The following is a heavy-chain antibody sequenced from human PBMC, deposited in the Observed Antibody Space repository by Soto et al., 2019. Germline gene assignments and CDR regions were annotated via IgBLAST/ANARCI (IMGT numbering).Heavy chain of an antibody. D-gene: IGHD2-8*01. CDR1: GLSFSNYA. V-gene: IGHV3-30-3*01. CDR2: ISYEGSNK. J-gene: IGHJ4*02. CDR3: ARDNNADY. Sequence: QVQLVESGGGVVQPGRSLRLSCAASGLSFSNYAMQWVRQAPGKGLEWVAVISYEGSNKDYADSVKGRFTISRDNSKNPLYLQMNSLRAEDTAVYYCARDNNADYWGQGTLVTVSS.